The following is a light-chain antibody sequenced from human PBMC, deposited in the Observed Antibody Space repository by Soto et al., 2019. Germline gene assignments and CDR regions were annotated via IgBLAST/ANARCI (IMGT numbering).Light chain of an antibody. V-gene: IGLV1-40*01. CDR3: QSYASSLRV. CDR2: GNS. CDR1: SSNIGAGYD. Sequence: QSVLTQPPSVPGAPGQRVTISCTGSSSNIGAGYDVHWYQQLPGTAPKLLIYGNSNRPSGVPDRFSGSKSGTSASLAITGLQAEDEADYYCQSYASSLRVFGTGTKVTVL. J-gene: IGLJ1*01.